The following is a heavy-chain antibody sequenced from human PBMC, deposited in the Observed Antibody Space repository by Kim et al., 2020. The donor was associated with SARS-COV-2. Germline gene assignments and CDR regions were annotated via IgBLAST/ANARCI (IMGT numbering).Heavy chain of an antibody. J-gene: IGHJ3*01. CDR2: INPNSGGT. CDR3: GAGIAASGTIAFDL. Sequence: ASVKVSCKASGYTFIGYFIHWVRQAPGQGLEWMGRINPNSGGTNYAQKFQGRVSMTRDTSISTAYMELSSLRSDDTAVYYCGAGIAASGTIAFDLWGQGTMVTVSS. D-gene: IGHD6-13*01. CDR1: GYTFIGYF. V-gene: IGHV1-2*06.